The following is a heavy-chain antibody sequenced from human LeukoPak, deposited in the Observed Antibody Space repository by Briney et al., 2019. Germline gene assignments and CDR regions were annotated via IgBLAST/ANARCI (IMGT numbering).Heavy chain of an antibody. J-gene: IGHJ5*02. V-gene: IGHV4-34*01. CDR2: INHSGST. D-gene: IGHD5-18*01. CDR1: GGSFSGYY. Sequence: SETLSLTCAVYGGSFSGYYWSWIRQPPGKGLEWIGEINHSGSTNYDASLKSRVTISVDTSKNQFSLRLSSVTAADTAVYYCAPRGDIEHSYGYGKWFDPWGQGTRVTVSS. CDR3: APRGDIEHSYGYGKWFDP.